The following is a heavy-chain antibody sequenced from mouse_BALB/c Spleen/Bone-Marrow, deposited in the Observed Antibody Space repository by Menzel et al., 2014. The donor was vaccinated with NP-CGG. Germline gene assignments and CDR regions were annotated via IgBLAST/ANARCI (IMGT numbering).Heavy chain of an antibody. CDR3: ARSGKGAMDY. J-gene: IGHJ4*01. D-gene: IGHD2-1*01. CDR2: IYPGDGDT. Sequence: VKLVESGAELVRPGSSVKISCKASGYVFGTYWMNWVKQRPGQGLERIGQIYPGDGDTNYNGKFKDKVILTADKSSSTAYMQLSSLTSEDSAVYFCARSGKGAMDYWGQGTSVTVSS. CDR1: GYVFGTYW. V-gene: IGHV1-80*01.